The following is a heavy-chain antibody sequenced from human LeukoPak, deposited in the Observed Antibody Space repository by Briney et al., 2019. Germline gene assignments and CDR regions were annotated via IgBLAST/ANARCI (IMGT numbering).Heavy chain of an antibody. Sequence: PSETLSLTCTVSGGSISSSSYYWGWIRQPPGKGLEWIGSIYYSGSTYYNPSLKSRVTISVDTSKNQFSLKLSSVTAADTAVYYCARLGDGYNYYLDYWGQGTLVTVSS. CDR2: IYYSGST. V-gene: IGHV4-39*01. CDR3: ARLGDGYNYYLDY. CDR1: GGSISSSSYY. J-gene: IGHJ4*02. D-gene: IGHD5-24*01.